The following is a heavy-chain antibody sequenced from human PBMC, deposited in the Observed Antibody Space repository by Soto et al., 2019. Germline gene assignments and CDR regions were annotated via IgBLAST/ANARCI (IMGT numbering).Heavy chain of an antibody. Sequence: EVQLVESGGGLVQPGGSLRLSCAASGFTFSSYWMHWVRQAPGKGLVWVSRINSDGSITSYADSVKGRFTISRDNPKNTLYLHMNSLRAEDTAVYYCARQEGAAFYYDGMDVWGQGTTVTVSS. CDR2: INSDGSIT. J-gene: IGHJ6*02. V-gene: IGHV3-74*01. CDR1: GFTFSSYW. CDR3: ARQEGAAFYYDGMDV.